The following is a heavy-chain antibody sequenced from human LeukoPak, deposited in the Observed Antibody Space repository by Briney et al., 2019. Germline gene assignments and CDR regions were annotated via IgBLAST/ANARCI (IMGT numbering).Heavy chain of an antibody. CDR2: IRSNAYGGTT. CDR3: TRDNY. J-gene: IGHJ4*02. CDR1: GFTFGNYA. Sequence: PGRSLRLSCTTSGFTFGNYAMTWVRQAPGKGLEWLSFIRSNAYGGTTEYAASVKGRFTISRDDSKSIAYLQMNSLKTEDTAVYYCTRDNYWGQGTLVTVSS. V-gene: IGHV3-49*04.